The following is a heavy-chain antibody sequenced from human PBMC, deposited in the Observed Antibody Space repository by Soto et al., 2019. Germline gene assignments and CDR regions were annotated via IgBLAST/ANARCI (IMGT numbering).Heavy chain of an antibody. CDR1: GGSISSGGYS. CDR3: ARAQAENAFDI. Sequence: TSETLSLTCAVSGGSISSGGYSWSWIRQPPGKGLEWIGYIYHSGSTYYNPSLKSRVTISVDRSKNQFSLKLSSVTAADTAVYYCARAQAENAFDIWGQGTMVTVSS. V-gene: IGHV4-30-2*01. J-gene: IGHJ3*02. CDR2: IYHSGST. D-gene: IGHD6-13*01.